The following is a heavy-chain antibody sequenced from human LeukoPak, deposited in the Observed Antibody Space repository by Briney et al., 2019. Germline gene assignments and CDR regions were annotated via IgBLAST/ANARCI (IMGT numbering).Heavy chain of an antibody. D-gene: IGHD4-17*01. CDR2: IYYSGST. CDR1: GGSISSGGYY. J-gene: IGHJ3*02. V-gene: IGHV4-31*03. CDR3: ASSAHLLDYGGNSDPDAFDI. Sequence: SETLSLTCTVSGGSISSGGYYWSWIRQHPGKGLEWIGYIYYSGSTYYNPSLKSRVTISVDTSKNQFSLKLSSVTAADTAVYYCASSAHLLDYGGNSDPDAFDIWGQGTMVTVSS.